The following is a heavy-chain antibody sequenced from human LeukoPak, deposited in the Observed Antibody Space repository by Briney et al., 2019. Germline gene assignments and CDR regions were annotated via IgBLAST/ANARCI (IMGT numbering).Heavy chain of an antibody. CDR3: ASRVASTRGNFDC. V-gene: IGHV5-51*01. J-gene: IGHJ4*02. Sequence: RPGDSLKISCKGFGYSFSNYWIGRVRQMPGKVLEWMGIIYPGDSDTRYSPSFQGQVTISADMSTSTTYLPWSSVKASDTAVYYCASRVASTRGNFDCWGQGTLVTVSS. CDR1: GYSFSNYW. D-gene: IGHD5-24*01. CDR2: IYPGDSDT.